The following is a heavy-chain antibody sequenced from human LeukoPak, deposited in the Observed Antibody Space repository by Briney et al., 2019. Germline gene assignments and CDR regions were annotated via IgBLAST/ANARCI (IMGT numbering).Heavy chain of an antibody. J-gene: IGHJ4*02. Sequence: SETLSLTCTVSGGSISSSSYFWGWIRQPPGKGREWLGSIYYSGGTSYNTSLKSRVTISVDTPKNQFSLQLSSVTAADTAVYCCARLPLNYAIDYWGPGTLVTVSS. CDR1: GGSISSSSYF. CDR2: IYYSGGT. CDR3: ARLPLNYAIDY. D-gene: IGHD4-11*01. V-gene: IGHV4-39*01.